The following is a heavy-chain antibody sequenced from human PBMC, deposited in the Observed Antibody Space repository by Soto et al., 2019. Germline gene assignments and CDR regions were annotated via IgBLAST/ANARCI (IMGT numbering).Heavy chain of an antibody. Sequence: QVQLQQWGAGLLKPSETLSLTCAVYGGSFSGYYWSWIRQPPGKGLEWIGEINHSGSTNYNPSLKSRVTISVDTSKNQFSLKLSSVTAADTVVYYCASPLWFGADWFDPWGQGTLVTVSS. V-gene: IGHV4-34*01. CDR3: ASPLWFGADWFDP. CDR2: INHSGST. D-gene: IGHD3-10*01. J-gene: IGHJ5*02. CDR1: GGSFSGYY.